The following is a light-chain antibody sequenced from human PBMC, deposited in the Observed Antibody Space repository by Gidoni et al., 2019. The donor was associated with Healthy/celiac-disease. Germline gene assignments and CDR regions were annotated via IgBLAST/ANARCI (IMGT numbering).Light chain of an antibody. Sequence: SYVLTPPPSVSVAPGKTARITCGGNNIGSKSVHWYQQKPGQAPVLVINYASDRPSGIPERFSGSNSGNTATLTISRVEAGDEADYYCQVWDSSSDHVVFGGGTKLTVL. CDR1: NIGSKS. J-gene: IGLJ2*01. CDR3: QVWDSSSDHVV. CDR2: YAS. V-gene: IGLV3-21*04.